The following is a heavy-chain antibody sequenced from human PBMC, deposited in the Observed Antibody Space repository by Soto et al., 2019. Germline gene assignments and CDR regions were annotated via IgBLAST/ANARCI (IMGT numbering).Heavy chain of an antibody. CDR3: GRAGNLYFRCFGH. J-gene: IGHJ4*01. D-gene: IGHD2-8*01. V-gene: IGHV4-59*01. CDR2: IYYSGRT. Sequence: SETLSLTCPVSGGSLSIYYWSWIRQPPGKGLEWIGYIYYSGRTNYNPSLKRQVTISLDTSQNQLSLNLSSVTAADPPVYYGGRAGNLYFRCFGHLGPGTLGPGSS. CDR1: GGSLSIYY.